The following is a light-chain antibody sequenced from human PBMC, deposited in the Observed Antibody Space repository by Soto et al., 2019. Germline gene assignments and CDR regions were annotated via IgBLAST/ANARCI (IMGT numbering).Light chain of an antibody. CDR3: QQYEAVVT. CDR1: QSLTNHY. CDR2: GAS. Sequence: IVLTQSQGTLSLSPGERATLSCGASQSLTNHYFAGTQQTPGRPLSPLLGGASTRATGLPDRFSGSGSGTVFTLTISSLAPEDFAVYYCQQYEAVVTFRQGTQVDIK. J-gene: IGKJ1*01. V-gene: IGKV3-20*01.